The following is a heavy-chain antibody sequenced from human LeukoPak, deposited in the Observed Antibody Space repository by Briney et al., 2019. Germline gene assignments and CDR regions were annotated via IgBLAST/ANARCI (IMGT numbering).Heavy chain of an antibody. Sequence: ASVKVSCKASGYTFTGNYMHWVRHAPGQGLEWMGRINPDSGGTNYAQKFQGRVTMTRDTSITTAYMELSRLRFDDTAVFYCARDRGSSGGQLLSTHWFDPWGQGTLVTVSS. CDR1: GYTFTGNY. CDR3: ARDRGSSGGQLLSTHWFDP. D-gene: IGHD1-7*01. CDR2: INPDSGGT. V-gene: IGHV1-2*06. J-gene: IGHJ5*02.